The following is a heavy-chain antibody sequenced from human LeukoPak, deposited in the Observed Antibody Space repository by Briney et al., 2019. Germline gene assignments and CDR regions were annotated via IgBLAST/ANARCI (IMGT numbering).Heavy chain of an antibody. J-gene: IGHJ4*02. CDR1: DDSISDYY. Sequence: SEILSLTCTVSDDSISDYYRGWIRQPPGKGLEWIGYFHNSGTSTCNPSLKSRVTISADTSKNQFSLKLNSLTTADTAVYYCTRGAGWLIDYWGQGILVTVSS. D-gene: IGHD3-16*01. V-gene: IGHV4-59*01. CDR2: FHNSGTS. CDR3: TRGAGWLIDY.